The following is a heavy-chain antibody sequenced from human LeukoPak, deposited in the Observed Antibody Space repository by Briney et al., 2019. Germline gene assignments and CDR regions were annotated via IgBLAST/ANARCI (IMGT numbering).Heavy chain of an antibody. J-gene: IGHJ4*02. CDR3: EMTTVAGTFDY. V-gene: IGHV3-53*01. D-gene: IGHD6-19*01. CDR1: GLTVSSSY. CDR2: IYSGGST. Sequence: GGSLRLSCAASGLTVSSSYMSWVRQAPGKGLEWVSVIYSGGSTYYADSVKGRFTISRDNSKNTLYLQMNSLRAEDTAVYYCEMTTVAGTFDYWGQGTLVTVSS.